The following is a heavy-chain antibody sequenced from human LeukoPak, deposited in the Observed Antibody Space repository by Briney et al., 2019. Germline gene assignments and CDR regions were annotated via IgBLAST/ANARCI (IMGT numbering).Heavy chain of an antibody. CDR2: ISAYNGNT. CDR1: GYTFTSYG. J-gene: IGHJ4*02. D-gene: IGHD2-21*02. CDR3: ARNPLYCGGDCYNPYFDY. V-gene: IGHV1-18*01. Sequence: ASVKVSCKASGYTFTSYGISWVRQAPGQGLEWMGWISAYNGNTSYAQKLQGRVTMTTDTSTSTAYMELRSLRSDDTAVYYCARNPLYCGGDCYNPYFDYWGQGTLVTVSS.